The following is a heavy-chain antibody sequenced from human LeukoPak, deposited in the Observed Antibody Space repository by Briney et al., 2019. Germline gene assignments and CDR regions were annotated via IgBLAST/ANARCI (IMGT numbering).Heavy chain of an antibody. V-gene: IGHV4-61*02. CDR2: IYSSGSA. CDR1: GGSISSGSYY. Sequence: PSETLSLTCTVSGGSISSGSYYWSWIRQPAGKGLEWIGRIYSSGSANYNPSLEGRVTILVDTSKNQFSLKLSSVTAADTAVYYCASPRIRNVFDIWGQGTMVTVSS. D-gene: IGHD1-1*01. CDR3: ASPRIRNVFDI. J-gene: IGHJ3*02.